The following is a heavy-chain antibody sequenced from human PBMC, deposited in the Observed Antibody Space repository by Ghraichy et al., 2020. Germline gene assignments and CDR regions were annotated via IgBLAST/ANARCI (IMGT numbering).Heavy chain of an antibody. CDR3: ARDERFSVDY. CDR1: GYTFPTYG. J-gene: IGHJ4*02. V-gene: IGHV1-18*01. Sequence: ASVKVSCKASGYTFPTYGVSWVRQAPGQGLEWMGWISIHQAKINYAQKFQGRVSLTTDTSTSTAYLELRSLRSDDTAVYYCARDERFSVDYWGQGTLVTVSS. CDR2: ISIHQAKI. D-gene: IGHD3-3*01.